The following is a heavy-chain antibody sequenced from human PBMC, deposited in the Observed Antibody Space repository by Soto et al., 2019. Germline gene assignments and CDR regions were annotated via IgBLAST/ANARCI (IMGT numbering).Heavy chain of an antibody. Sequence: PSETLSLTCTVSGGSISSSSYYWGWIRQPPGKGLEWIGSIYYSGSTYYNPSLKSRVTISVDTSKNQFSLKLSSVTAADTAVYYCARQSTASYYYYGMDVWGQGTTVTVSS. V-gene: IGHV4-39*01. CDR1: GGSISSSSYY. J-gene: IGHJ6*02. CDR3: ARQSTASYYYYGMDV. D-gene: IGHD5-18*01. CDR2: IYYSGST.